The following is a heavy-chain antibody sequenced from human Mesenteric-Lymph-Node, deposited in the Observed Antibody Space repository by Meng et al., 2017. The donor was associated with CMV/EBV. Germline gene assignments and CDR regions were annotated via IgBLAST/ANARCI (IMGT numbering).Heavy chain of an antibody. CDR2: ISSSSTI. CDR1: GFTFSSYS. V-gene: IGHV3-48*01. Sequence: GESLKISCAASGFTFSSYSMNWVRQAPGKGLEWVSYISSSSTIYYADSVKGRFTISRDNSKNTLYLQMNSLRVEDTAAYYCATQYYYGSGSPWGQGTLVTVSS. CDR3: ATQYYYGSGSP. D-gene: IGHD3-10*01. J-gene: IGHJ5*02.